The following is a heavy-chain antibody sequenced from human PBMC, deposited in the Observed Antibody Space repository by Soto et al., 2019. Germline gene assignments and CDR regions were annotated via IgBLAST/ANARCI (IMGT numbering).Heavy chain of an antibody. Sequence: GGSLRLSCAASGFIFSNNGMHWVRQAPGKGLEWMAFIWYDGSNKYYADSVKGRFTISRDNSKNTLYLQMDSLRAEDTAVYYCARQSLSGNYWGRGTLVTVSS. J-gene: IGHJ4*02. V-gene: IGHV3-33*01. CDR2: IWYDGSNK. D-gene: IGHD6-25*01. CDR1: GFIFSNNG. CDR3: ARQSLSGNY.